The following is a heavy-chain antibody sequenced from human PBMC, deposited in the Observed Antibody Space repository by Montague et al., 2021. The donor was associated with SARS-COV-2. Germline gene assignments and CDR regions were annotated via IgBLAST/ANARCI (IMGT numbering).Heavy chain of an antibody. J-gene: IGHJ5*02. CDR3: ARRITMVRGVTKRNNWFDP. CDR2: IFHSGST. Sequence: SETLSLTCAVSGGSISSDNWWSWVRQAPGKGLEWIGEIFHSGSTXYNPPLKSRVTMSVDKSKNDFSLKLSPVTAADTAMYYCARRITMVRGVTKRNNWFDPWGRGILVTDSS. V-gene: IGHV4-4*02. CDR1: GGSISSDNW. D-gene: IGHD3-10*01.